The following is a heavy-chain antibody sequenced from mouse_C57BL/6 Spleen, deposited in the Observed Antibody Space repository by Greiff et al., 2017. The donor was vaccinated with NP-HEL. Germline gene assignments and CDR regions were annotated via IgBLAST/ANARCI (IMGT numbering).Heavy chain of an antibody. CDR1: GYTFTSYW. D-gene: IGHD1-1*01. V-gene: IGHV1-52*01. Sequence: QVQLQQPGAELVRPGSSVKLSCKASGYTFTSYWMHWVKQRPIQGLEWIGNIDPSDSETHYNQKFKDKATLTVDKSSSTAYLQLSSLTSEDSAVYYCARTYGSSYYYAMDDWGQGTSVTVSS. J-gene: IGHJ4*01. CDR3: ARTYGSSYYYAMDD. CDR2: IDPSDSET.